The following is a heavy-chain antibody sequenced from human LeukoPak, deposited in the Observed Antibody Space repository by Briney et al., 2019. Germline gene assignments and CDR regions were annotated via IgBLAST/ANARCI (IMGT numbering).Heavy chain of an antibody. CDR3: ASEGIYGDLSY. CDR2: IYYSGST. D-gene: IGHD4-17*01. Sequence: PSETLSLTCTVSGGSISSSSYYWGWIRQPPGKGLEWIGSIYYSGSTYYNPSLKSRVTISVDTSKNQFSLKLSSVTAADTAVYYCASEGIYGDLSYWGQGTLVTVSS. CDR1: GGSISSSSYY. V-gene: IGHV4-39*01. J-gene: IGHJ4*02.